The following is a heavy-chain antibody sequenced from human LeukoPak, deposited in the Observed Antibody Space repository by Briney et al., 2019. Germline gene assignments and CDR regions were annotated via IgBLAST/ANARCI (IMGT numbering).Heavy chain of an antibody. CDR2: IIPIFGTA. V-gene: IGHV1-69*05. CDR1: GYTFTGYY. CDR3: ARGGYSYGYSFDY. D-gene: IGHD5-18*01. J-gene: IGHJ4*02. Sequence: GASVKVSCKASGYTFTGYYMHWVRQAPGQGLEWMGGIIPIFGTANYAQKFQGRVTITTDESTSTAYMELSSLRSEDTAVYYCARGGYSYGYSFDYWGQGTLVTVSS.